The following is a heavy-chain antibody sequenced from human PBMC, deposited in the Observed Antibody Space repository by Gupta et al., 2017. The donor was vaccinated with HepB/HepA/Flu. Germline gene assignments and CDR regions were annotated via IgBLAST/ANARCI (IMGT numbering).Heavy chain of an antibody. Sequence: EVQLVQSGAEVKKPGESLKISCQGSGYRFNTYWIAWVRQMPGKGLEWMGIIYPADSDTRYSPSFQGQVTISADKSISTAYLQWSSLKASDTAMYYCARADYSSYSLHNWGQGTLVTVSS. CDR2: IYPADSDT. J-gene: IGHJ4*02. CDR3: ARADYSSYSLHN. CDR1: GYRFNTYW. D-gene: IGHD4-11*01. V-gene: IGHV5-51*01.